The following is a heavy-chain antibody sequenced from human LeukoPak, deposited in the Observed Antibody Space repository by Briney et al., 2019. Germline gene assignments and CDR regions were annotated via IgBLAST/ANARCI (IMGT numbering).Heavy chain of an antibody. CDR3: ARDPKDYDFWSGYYSEVGYFDY. D-gene: IGHD3-3*01. CDR2: IYTSGST. CDR1: GGSISSSSYY. J-gene: IGHJ4*02. Sequence: SETVSLTCTVSGGSISSSSYYWGWIRQPPGKGLEWIGSIYTSGSTNYNPSLKSRVTISLDTSKNHFSLKLDSVTAADTAVYYCARDPKDYDFWSGYYSEVGYFDYWGQGTLVTVSS. V-gene: IGHV4-39*02.